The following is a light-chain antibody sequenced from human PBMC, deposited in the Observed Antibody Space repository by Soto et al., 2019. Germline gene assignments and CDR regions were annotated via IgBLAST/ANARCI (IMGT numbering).Light chain of an antibody. V-gene: IGLV2-14*01. CDR1: SSDVGGYNY. J-gene: IGLJ1*01. CDR3: SSYTSGRTLDV. Sequence: QSVLTQPASVSGSPGQSITISCTGTSSDVGGYNYVSWYQQHPGKAPKLMIYDVSNRPSGVSNRFSGSKSGNTASLTISGLQAEDEADYYCSSYTSGRTLDVSGTGTKVTVL. CDR2: DVS.